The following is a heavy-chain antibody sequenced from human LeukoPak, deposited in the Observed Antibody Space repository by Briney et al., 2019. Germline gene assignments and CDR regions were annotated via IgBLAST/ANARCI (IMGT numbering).Heavy chain of an antibody. D-gene: IGHD3-22*01. J-gene: IGHJ4*02. Sequence: PGRSLRLSCAASGFMFSNYGMQWVRQAPGKGLEWVAVISYDGSNKYYADSVKGRFTISRDNSKNTLYLQMNSLRAEDTAVYYCAKVREVTMIVVVPLVDYWGQGTLVTVSS. V-gene: IGHV3-30*18. CDR2: ISYDGSNK. CDR1: GFMFSNYG. CDR3: AKVREVTMIVVVPLVDY.